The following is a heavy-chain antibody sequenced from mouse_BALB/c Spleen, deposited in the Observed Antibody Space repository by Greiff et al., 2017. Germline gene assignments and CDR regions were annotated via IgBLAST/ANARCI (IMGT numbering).Heavy chain of an antibody. V-gene: IGHV1S22*01. CDR1: GYTFTSYW. J-gene: IGHJ3*01. CDR2: IYPGSGST. D-gene: IGHD2-4*01. Sequence: LQQPGSELVRPGASVKLSCKASGYTFTSYWMHWVKQRHGQGLEWIGNIYPGSGSTNYDEKFKSKGTLTVDTSSSTAYMHLSSLTSEDSAVYYCTRDLGSTMTTRGFAYWGQGTLVTVSA. CDR3: TRDLGSTMTTRGFAY.